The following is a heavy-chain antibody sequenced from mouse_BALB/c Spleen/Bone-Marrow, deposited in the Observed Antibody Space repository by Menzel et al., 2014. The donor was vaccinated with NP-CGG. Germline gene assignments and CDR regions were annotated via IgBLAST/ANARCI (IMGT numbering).Heavy chain of an antibody. V-gene: IGHV7-3*02. CDR2: IRNKANGYTT. D-gene: IGHD1-3*01. J-gene: IGHJ2*01. Sequence: EVKLMESGGSLVQPGGSLRFSCATSGFTFTDYYMNWVRQPPGRALEWLGFIRNKANGYTTEYSASVKGRFTISRDNSQSILYLQMNTLRAEDSATCYCARDKGSVFFDYWGQGTTLTVSS. CDR3: ARDKGSVFFDY. CDR1: GFTFTDYY.